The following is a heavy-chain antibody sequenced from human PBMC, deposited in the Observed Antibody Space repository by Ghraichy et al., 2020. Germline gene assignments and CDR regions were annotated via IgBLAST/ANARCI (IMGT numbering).Heavy chain of an antibody. CDR2: IYPRDSDI. D-gene: IGHD6-13*01. J-gene: IGHJ4*02. CDR1: GYTFTRYY. CDR3: AKQPLDS. Sequence: GGSLRLSCQGSGYTFTRYYIAWVRQMPGKGLEWMGLIYPRDSDINYSPSFQGQVTMSVDTSTNTAYMQWSSLKAADTAIYYCAKQPLDSWGQGTLVTVSS. V-gene: IGHV5-51*01.